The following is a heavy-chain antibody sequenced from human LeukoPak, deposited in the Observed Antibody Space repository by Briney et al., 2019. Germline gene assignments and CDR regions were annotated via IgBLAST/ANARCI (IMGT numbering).Heavy chain of an antibody. CDR3: ARGPKYDFWSGYYIYFDY. Sequence: GESLKISCKGSGYSFTSYWIGWVRQMPGKGLEWMGIIYPGDSDTRYSPSFQGQVTISADKSISTAYLQWSSLKASDTAMYYCARGPKYDFWSGYYIYFDYWGQGTLVTVS. J-gene: IGHJ4*02. CDR1: GYSFTSYW. CDR2: IYPGDSDT. V-gene: IGHV5-51*01. D-gene: IGHD3-3*01.